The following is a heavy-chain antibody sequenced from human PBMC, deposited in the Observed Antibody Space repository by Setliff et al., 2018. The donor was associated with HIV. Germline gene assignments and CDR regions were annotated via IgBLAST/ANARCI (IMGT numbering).Heavy chain of an antibody. Sequence: SETLSLTCTVSGGSISSGSYYWSWIRQPAGKGLEWIGHIYTSGSTNYNPSLKSRVTISVDTSKNQFSLKLSSVTASDTAMYYCTRHRGPPWDAFDIWGQGTMVTVSS. V-gene: IGHV4-61*09. J-gene: IGHJ3*02. CDR2: IYTSGST. CDR1: GGSISSGSYY. CDR3: TRHRGPPWDAFDI.